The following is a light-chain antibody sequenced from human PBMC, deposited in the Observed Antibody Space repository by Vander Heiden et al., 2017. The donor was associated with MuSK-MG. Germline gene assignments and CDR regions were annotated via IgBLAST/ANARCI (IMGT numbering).Light chain of an antibody. J-gene: IGKJ4*01. CDR2: DAS. V-gene: IGKV1-33*01. CDR1: QDISNY. Sequence: DIQMTQSPSSLSASVGDRVTITCQASQDISNYLNWYQQKPGKAPKLLIYDASNLETGVPSRFSGSGYGTDFTFTISSRQPEDIAPYYCQQYDNLPHDTFGGGTKVEIK. CDR3: QQYDNLPHDT.